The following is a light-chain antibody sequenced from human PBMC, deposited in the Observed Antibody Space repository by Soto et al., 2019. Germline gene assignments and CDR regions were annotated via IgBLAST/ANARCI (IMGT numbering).Light chain of an antibody. Sequence: QAVVTQPPSVSGAPGQRVTISCTGTSSNIGAGYDVHWYQQLPGTAPKLLIYANSNRPSGVPDRFSGSKSGTSASLAITGLQAEDEADYYCQYYDSRLSGDVFGPGTKVTVL. V-gene: IGLV1-40*01. CDR1: SSNIGAGYD. CDR3: QYYDSRLSGDV. CDR2: ANS. J-gene: IGLJ1*01.